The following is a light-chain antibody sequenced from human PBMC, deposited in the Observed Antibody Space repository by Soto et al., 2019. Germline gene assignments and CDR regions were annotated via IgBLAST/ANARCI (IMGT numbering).Light chain of an antibody. CDR1: QSVSSSY. J-gene: IGKJ5*01. CDR3: QQYGSSLIT. V-gene: IGKV3-20*01. CDR2: GAS. Sequence: EIVLTQSPGTLSLSPGERATLSCRASQSVSSSYLAWYQQKPGQAPRLLIYGASSRATGIPDRFSGSGSGTDFTITISRLEPEDFAVYYCQQYGSSLITFGQGTRLDIK.